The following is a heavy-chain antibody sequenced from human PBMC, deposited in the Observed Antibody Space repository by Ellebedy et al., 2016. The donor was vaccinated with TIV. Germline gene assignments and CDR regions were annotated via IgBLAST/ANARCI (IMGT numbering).Heavy chain of an antibody. Sequence: SETLSLTXTVSGGSISSSSYYWGWIRQPPGKGLEWIGSIYYSGSTYYNPSLKSRVTISVDTSKNQFSLKLSSVTAADTAVYYCARDSKETRDAFDIWGQGTMVTVSS. CDR3: ARDSKETRDAFDI. J-gene: IGHJ3*02. D-gene: IGHD5-24*01. CDR1: GGSISSSSYY. CDR2: IYYSGST. V-gene: IGHV4-39*07.